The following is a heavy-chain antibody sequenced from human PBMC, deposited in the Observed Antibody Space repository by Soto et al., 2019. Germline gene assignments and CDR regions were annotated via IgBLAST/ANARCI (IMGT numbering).Heavy chain of an antibody. V-gene: IGHV3-30*18. D-gene: IGHD5-18*01. J-gene: IGHJ4*02. CDR2: ISYDGSNK. CDR3: AKDMGYGYRSSEVSIDY. Sequence: VAVISYDGSNKYYADSVKGRFTISRDNSKNTLYLQMNSLRAEDTAVYYCAKDMGYGYRSSEVSIDYWGQGTLVTVSS.